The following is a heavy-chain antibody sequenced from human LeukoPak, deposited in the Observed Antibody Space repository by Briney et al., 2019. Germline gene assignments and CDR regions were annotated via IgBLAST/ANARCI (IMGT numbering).Heavy chain of an antibody. J-gene: IGHJ4*02. V-gene: IGHV3-48*03. CDR1: GFTFSSYE. CDR3: ARANDILTGPFDY. Sequence: GGSLRLSCAASGFTFSSYEMNWVRQAPGKGLEWVSYISSSGSTIYYADSVKGRFTISRDNAKNSLYLQMNSLRAEDTAVYYCARANDILTGPFDYWGQGTLVTVSS. D-gene: IGHD3-9*01. CDR2: ISSSGSTI.